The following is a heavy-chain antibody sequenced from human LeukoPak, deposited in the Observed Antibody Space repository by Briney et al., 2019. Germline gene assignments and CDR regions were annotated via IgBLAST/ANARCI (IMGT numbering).Heavy chain of an antibody. CDR1: VPSFSAYY. J-gene: IGHJ4*02. D-gene: IGHD3-10*01. V-gene: IGHV4-34*01. Sequence: SETLSLTCAVYVPSFSAYYWSWVRQPPGKGLEWIGEINHRGSTNYNPSLKNRVTISVDASKTHFSLRLSSVTAADTAVYYCAGFGWGSDYYAGYWGQGTLLTVSS. CDR3: AGFGWGSDYYAGY. CDR2: INHRGST.